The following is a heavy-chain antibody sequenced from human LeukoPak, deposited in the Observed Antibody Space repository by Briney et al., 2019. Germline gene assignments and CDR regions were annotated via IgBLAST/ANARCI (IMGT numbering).Heavy chain of an antibody. J-gene: IGHJ3*02. Sequence: GGSLRLSCVASGFTLGNYAMSWVRQAPGKGLEWVSAICGSSNTTYYADSVKGRFTISRDNAKNSLYLQMNSLRAEDTAVYYCAREKYSYGHPDAFDIWGQGTMVTVSS. V-gene: IGHV3-23*01. CDR3: AREKYSYGHPDAFDI. CDR1: GFTLGNYA. CDR2: ICGSSNTT. D-gene: IGHD5-18*01.